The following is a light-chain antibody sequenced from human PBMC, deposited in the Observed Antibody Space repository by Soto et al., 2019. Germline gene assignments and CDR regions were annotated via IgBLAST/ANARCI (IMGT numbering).Light chain of an antibody. Sequence: NFMLTQPHSVSESPGKTVTISCTGSSGSIASNYVQWYQQRPGSAPNVVIYEDNQRPSGVPDRFSGSIDSSSNSASLTISGLKTEDEADYYCQSYGSGNVVFGGGTKVTVL. CDR2: EDN. CDR1: SGSIASNY. J-gene: IGLJ2*01. V-gene: IGLV6-57*02. CDR3: QSYGSGNVV.